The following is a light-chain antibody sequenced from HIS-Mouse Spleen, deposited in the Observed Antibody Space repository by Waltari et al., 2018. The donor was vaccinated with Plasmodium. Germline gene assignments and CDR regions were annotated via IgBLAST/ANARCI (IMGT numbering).Light chain of an antibody. V-gene: IGKV1-5*03. J-gene: IGKJ1*01. CDR2: KAS. CDR3: QQYNSYSWT. CDR1: QSISSR. Sequence: DIQMTQSPSTLSAPVGDRVTITCRASQSISSRLAWYQQKPGKAPKLLIYKASSLESGVPSRFSGSGSGTEFTLTISSLQPDDFATYYCQQYNSYSWTFGQGTKVEIK.